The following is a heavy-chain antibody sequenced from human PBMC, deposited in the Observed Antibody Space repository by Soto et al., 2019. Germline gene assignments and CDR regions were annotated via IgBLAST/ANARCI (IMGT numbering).Heavy chain of an antibody. CDR3: ARRYGYYFDY. D-gene: IGHD4-17*01. Sequence: TLSVTCPVSGGSLRRYYWSWIRQPPGKGLEWIGYIYYSGSTNYNPSLKSRVTISVDTSKNQFSLKLSSVTAADTAVYYCARRYGYYFDYWGQGTLVTVSS. CDR2: IYYSGST. CDR1: GGSLRRYY. J-gene: IGHJ4*02. V-gene: IGHV4-59*08.